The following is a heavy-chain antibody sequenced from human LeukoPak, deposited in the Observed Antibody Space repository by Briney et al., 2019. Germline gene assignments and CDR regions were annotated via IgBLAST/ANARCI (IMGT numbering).Heavy chain of an antibody. CDR2: IYYSGST. CDR3: SRLLWFGGLNWFDP. Sequence: SETLSLTCIVSGGSISSYYWSWIRQPPGKGLEWIGYIYYSGSTNYNPSLKSRVTISVDTSKNQFSLKLSSVTAAVTAVYYCSRLLWFGGLNWFDPWGQGTLVTVSS. V-gene: IGHV4-59*01. D-gene: IGHD3-10*01. J-gene: IGHJ5*02. CDR1: GGSISSYY.